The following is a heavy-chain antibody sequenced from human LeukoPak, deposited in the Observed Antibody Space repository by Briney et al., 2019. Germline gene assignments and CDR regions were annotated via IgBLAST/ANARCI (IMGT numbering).Heavy chain of an antibody. CDR1: GGTFSSYA. CDR3: ARGYCSGGSCYSWDY. V-gene: IGHV1-69*05. Sequence: SVKVSCKASGGTFSSYAISWVRQAPGQGLEWMGGIIPIFGTANYAQKFQGRVTITRDTSASTAYMELSSLRSEDTAVYYCARGYCSGGSCYSWDYWGQGTLVTVSS. D-gene: IGHD2-15*01. CDR2: IIPIFGTA. J-gene: IGHJ4*02.